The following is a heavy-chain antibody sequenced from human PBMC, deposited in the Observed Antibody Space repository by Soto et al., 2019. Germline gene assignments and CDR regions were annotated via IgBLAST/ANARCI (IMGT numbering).Heavy chain of an antibody. Sequence: QVQLVESGGGVVQPGRSLRLSCAASGFTFSSYAMHWVRQAPGKGLEWVAVISYDGSNKYYADSVKGRFTISRDNSKNTLYLQMNSLRAEDTAVYYCVYSSSWYGDSYYFDYWGQGTLVTVSS. CDR1: GFTFSSYA. J-gene: IGHJ4*02. CDR2: ISYDGSNK. CDR3: VYSSSWYGDSYYFDY. D-gene: IGHD6-13*01. V-gene: IGHV3-30-3*01.